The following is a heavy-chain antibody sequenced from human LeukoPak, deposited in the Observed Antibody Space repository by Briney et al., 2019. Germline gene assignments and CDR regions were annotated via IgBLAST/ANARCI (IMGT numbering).Heavy chain of an antibody. J-gene: IGHJ5*01. CDR3: VKPISGGLAVTADWFHP. V-gene: IGHV3-23*01. CDR2: INANSGTT. CDR1: GFAFSVYA. D-gene: IGHD6-19*01. Sequence: PGGSLRLSCTASGFAFSVYAMSWLRQPPGKGLEWVSTINANSGTTSYAASVRGRFTISRDNSKNTLYLQLNTLRADDTATYYCVKPISGGLAVTADWFHPWGQGTLVVVSS.